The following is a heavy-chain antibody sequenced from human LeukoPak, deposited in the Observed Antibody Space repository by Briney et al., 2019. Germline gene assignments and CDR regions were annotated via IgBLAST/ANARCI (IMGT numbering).Heavy chain of an antibody. J-gene: IGHJ4*02. CDR2: IYYSGST. V-gene: IGHV4-31*03. D-gene: IGHD3-16*02. Sequence: SETLSLTCTVSGGSVSSGSYYWSWIRQPPGKGLEWIGYIYYSGSTYYNPSLKSRVTISVDTSKNQFSLKLSPVTAADTAVYYCASSKYYDYVWGSYRYHYFDYWGQGTLVTVSS. CDR1: GGSVSSGSYY. CDR3: ASSKYYDYVWGSYRYHYFDY.